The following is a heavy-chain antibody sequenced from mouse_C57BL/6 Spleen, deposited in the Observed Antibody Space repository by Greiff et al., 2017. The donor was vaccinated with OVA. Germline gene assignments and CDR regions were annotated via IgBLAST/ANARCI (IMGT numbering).Heavy chain of an antibody. V-gene: IGHV1-61*01. Sequence: QVQLQQPGAELVRPGSSVKLSCKASGYTFTSYWMDWVKQRPGQGLEWIGNIYPSDSETHYNQKFKDKATLTVDKSSSTAYMQLSSLTSEDSAVDYCARGEYYGSGDFDVWGTGTTVTVSS. J-gene: IGHJ1*03. CDR1: GYTFTSYW. D-gene: IGHD1-1*01. CDR3: ARGEYYGSGDFDV. CDR2: IYPSDSET.